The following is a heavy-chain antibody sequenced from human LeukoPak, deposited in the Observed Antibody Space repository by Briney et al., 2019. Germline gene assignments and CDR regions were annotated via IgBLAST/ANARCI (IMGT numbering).Heavy chain of an antibody. CDR1: GFTFSSYA. V-gene: IGHV3-30*18. D-gene: IGHD3-22*01. CDR3: AKDLHRFYDSXXYFDY. J-gene: IGHJ5*01. Sequence: PGGSLRLSCAASGFTFSSYAMHWVRQAPGKGLEWVAVISYDGRNEYYADSVKGRFIISRDKSKNRLYLQMNSPRVEDTAVYYCAKDLHRFYDSXXYFDYWGXGTLVTV. CDR2: ISYDGRNE.